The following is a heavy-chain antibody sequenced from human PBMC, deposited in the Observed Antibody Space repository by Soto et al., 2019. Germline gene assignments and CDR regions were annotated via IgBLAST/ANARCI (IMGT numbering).Heavy chain of an antibody. D-gene: IGHD5-18*01. Sequence: QVQLQESGPGLVKPSQTLSLTCIVSGGSISSNGYYWNWIRQHPGKGLEWIGYIYHSGSTYYNPSLKSRATIALDTSKNRFSRNLSSVTVADTAMYYCARDGGTAMVLDPWGQGILVTVSS. CDR3: ARDGGTAMVLDP. CDR1: GGSISSNGYY. V-gene: IGHV4-31*03. J-gene: IGHJ5*02. CDR2: IYHSGST.